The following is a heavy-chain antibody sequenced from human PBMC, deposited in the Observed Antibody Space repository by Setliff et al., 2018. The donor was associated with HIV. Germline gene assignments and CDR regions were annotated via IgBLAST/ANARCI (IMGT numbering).Heavy chain of an antibody. J-gene: IGHJ6*03. V-gene: IGHV4-34*01. Sequence: PSETLSLTGAVYGVSFSGHYWSWIRQPPGKGLEWIGEINHRGSTNYTPSLKSRVKISLDTSKNQFSLNLNSVTAADTGVFYCARGTYYYDNSDYCPENFYYLDVWGKGTTVTVSS. CDR3: ARGTYYYDNSDYCPENFYYLDV. D-gene: IGHD3-22*01. CDR1: GVSFSGHY. CDR2: INHRGST.